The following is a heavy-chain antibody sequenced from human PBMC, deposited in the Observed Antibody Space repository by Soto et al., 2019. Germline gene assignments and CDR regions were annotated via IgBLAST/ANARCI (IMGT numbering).Heavy chain of an antibody. J-gene: IGHJ4*02. Sequence: GGSLRLSCAASGFTFSGSAMHWVRQASGKGLEWVGRIRSKANSYATAYAASVKGRFTISRDDSKNTAYLQMNSLKTEDTAVYYCTRLYYDSSGYYLHDYWGQGTLVTVSS. CDR3: TRLYYDSSGYYLHDY. V-gene: IGHV3-73*01. CDR1: GFTFSGSA. D-gene: IGHD3-22*01. CDR2: IRSKANSYAT.